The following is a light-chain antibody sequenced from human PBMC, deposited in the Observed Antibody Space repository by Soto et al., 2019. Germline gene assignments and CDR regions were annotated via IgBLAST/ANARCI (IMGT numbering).Light chain of an antibody. Sequence: IRGTQSPSSVSSSTGDRVAITCLSSQGISDYLAWFQQKPGEAPKLLIYAASILQSGVPSRFSGSGSGTDFTLTFNYLQSDDFATYYCQQYFSYPLTFGQGTRLEIK. CDR2: AAS. CDR3: QQYFSYPLT. CDR1: QGISDY. J-gene: IGKJ5*01. V-gene: IGKV1-8*01.